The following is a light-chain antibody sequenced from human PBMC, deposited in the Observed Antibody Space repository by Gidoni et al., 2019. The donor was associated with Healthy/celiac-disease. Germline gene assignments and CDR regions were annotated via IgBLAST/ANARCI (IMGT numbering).Light chain of an antibody. CDR1: SSNIGAGYD. J-gene: IGLJ2*01. CDR2: GNS. Sequence: QSVLTQPPPGSGAPGQRVTISCTGSSSNIGAGYDVHWYQQLPGTAPKLLIYGNSNRPSGVPDRFSGSKSGTSASLAITGLQAEDEADYYCQSYDSSLSGFVVFGGGTKLTVL. V-gene: IGLV1-40*01. CDR3: QSYDSSLSGFVV.